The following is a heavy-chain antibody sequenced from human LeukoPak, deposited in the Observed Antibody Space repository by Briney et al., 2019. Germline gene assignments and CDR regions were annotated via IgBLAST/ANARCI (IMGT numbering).Heavy chain of an antibody. CDR3: ARRLLWFPVDI. CDR2: IYSSGST. V-gene: IGHV4-39*01. J-gene: IGHJ3*02. CDR1: GVSISSSSYY. Sequence: SETLSLTCNVSGVSISSSSYYWGWIRQPPGKGLEWIGSIYSSGSTYYNSSLKSRVTISIDTSKNQFSLKLSSVTAADTAVYYCARRLLWFPVDIWGQGTMVTVSS. D-gene: IGHD3-10*01.